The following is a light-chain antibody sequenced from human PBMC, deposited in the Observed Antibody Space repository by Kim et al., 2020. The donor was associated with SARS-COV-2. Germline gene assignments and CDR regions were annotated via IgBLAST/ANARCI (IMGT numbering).Light chain of an antibody. CDR1: HSLSSY. CDR3: QQRSNWPIT. Sequence: EIVLTQSPATLSLSPGERAALSCRASHSLSSYLAWYQQKPGQAPRLLIYDASNRATGIPARFSGSGSGTDFTLTISSLEPEDFAIYYCQQRSNWPITFGQGTRLEIK. CDR2: DAS. J-gene: IGKJ5*01. V-gene: IGKV3-11*01.